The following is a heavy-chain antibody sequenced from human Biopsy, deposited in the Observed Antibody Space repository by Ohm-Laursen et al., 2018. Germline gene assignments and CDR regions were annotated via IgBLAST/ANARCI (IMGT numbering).Heavy chain of an antibody. Sequence: GTLSLTCTVSGGSISSYYWSWIRQPPGKGLEWIGYIYYTGSTNYNPSLKSRVTISVDTSMNHLSRRLTSVTAADTAVYYCAGHAPSYSGSYWRYFDLWGRGTLVTVSS. J-gene: IGHJ2*01. CDR2: IYYTGST. CDR3: AGHAPSYSGSYWRYFDL. D-gene: IGHD1-26*01. CDR1: GGSISSYY. V-gene: IGHV4-59*08.